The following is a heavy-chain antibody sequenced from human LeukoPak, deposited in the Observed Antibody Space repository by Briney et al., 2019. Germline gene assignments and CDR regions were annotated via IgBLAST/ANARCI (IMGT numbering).Heavy chain of an antibody. D-gene: IGHD4-23*01. CDR1: GGSISSGGYY. CDR2: IYHSGST. CDR3: ACGGEIEYGGNSAFDI. V-gene: IGHV4-30-2*01. J-gene: IGHJ3*02. Sequence: SETLSLTCTVSGGSISSGGYYWSWIRQPPGKGLEWNGYIYHSGSTYYNPSLKSRVTISVDRSKNQFSLKLSSVTAADTAVYYCACGGEIEYGGNSAFDIWGQGTMVTVSS.